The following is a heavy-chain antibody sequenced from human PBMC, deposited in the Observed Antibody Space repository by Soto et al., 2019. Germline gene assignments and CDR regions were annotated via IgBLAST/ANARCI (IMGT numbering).Heavy chain of an antibody. V-gene: IGHV4-59*08. CDR2: IYYSGST. D-gene: IGHD4-17*01. J-gene: IGHJ4*02. Sequence: PSETLSLTCTVSGGSISSYYWSWIRQPPGKGLEWIGYIYYSGSTNYNPSLKSRVTISVDTSKNQFSLKLSSVTAADTSVYYCAKRYGVYFDYWGQGTLLTVFS. CDR3: AKRYGVYFDY. CDR1: GGSISSYY.